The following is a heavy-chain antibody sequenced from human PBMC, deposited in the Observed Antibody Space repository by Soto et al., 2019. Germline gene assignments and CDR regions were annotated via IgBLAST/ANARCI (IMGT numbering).Heavy chain of an antibody. CDR3: ARFALYCSGGSCYSDDDAFDI. CDR1: GYTFTSYG. Sequence: GASVKVSCKASGYTFTSYGISWVRQAPGQGLERMGWISAYNGNTNYAQKLQGRVTMTTDTSTSTAYMELRSLRSDDTAVYYCARFALYCSGGSCYSDDDAFDIWGQGTMVTVSS. J-gene: IGHJ3*02. D-gene: IGHD2-15*01. V-gene: IGHV1-18*01. CDR2: ISAYNGNT.